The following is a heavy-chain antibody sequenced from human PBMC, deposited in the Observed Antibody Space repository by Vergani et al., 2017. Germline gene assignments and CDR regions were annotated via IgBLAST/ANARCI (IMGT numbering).Heavy chain of an antibody. CDR2: IYPADSDT. D-gene: IGHD1-1*01. Sequence: EVELVQSGPEMRKPGESLKISCKGSEYSFGNYWIGWVRQMPGKGLEWMGIIYPADSDTRYSPSFQGQVTISADKSISTAFLQWDSLKASDAAFYSCGRHMEYADDWCQGTMVIV. CDR3: GRHMEYADD. V-gene: IGHV5-51*01. CDR1: EYSFGNYW. J-gene: IGHJ4*02.